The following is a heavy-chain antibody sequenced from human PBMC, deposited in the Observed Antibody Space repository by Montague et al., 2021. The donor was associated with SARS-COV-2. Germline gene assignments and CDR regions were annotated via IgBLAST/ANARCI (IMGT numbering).Heavy chain of an antibody. CDR1: GGSISSGSYY. D-gene: IGHD3-9*01. CDR2: IYTSGST. J-gene: IGHJ4*02. Sequence: TLSLTCTVSGGSISSGSYYWNWIRQPAGKGLEWIGRIYTSGSTNYXPSLKSRVTISVDTSKNQFSLKLSSVTAADTAVYYCARESLHLTGCYNDYFDYWGQGTLVTVSS. V-gene: IGHV4-61*02. CDR3: ARESLHLTGCYNDYFDY.